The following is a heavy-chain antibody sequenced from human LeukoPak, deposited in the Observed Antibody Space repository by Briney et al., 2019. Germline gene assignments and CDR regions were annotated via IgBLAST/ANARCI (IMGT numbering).Heavy chain of an antibody. J-gene: IGHJ4*02. V-gene: IGHV5-51*01. Sequence: GESLKISCKGSGYSFTTYWIGWVRQMPGKGLEWMGIIYPDDSDTRYGPSFQGQVTISADKSISTAYLQWSSLKASDTAMYYCASSAGPVSFDYWGQGTLVTVSS. CDR2: IYPDDSDT. CDR3: ASSAGPVSFDY. D-gene: IGHD2-8*01. CDR1: GYSFTTYW.